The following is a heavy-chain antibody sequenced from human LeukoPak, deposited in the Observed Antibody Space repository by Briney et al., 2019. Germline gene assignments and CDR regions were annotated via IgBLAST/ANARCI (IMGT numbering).Heavy chain of an antibody. Sequence: GGSLRLSCAASGFTFSSNYMHWVGQAPGQGLVWVSRINIDGSDTTYADFVKGRFTISRDNAKNTLYLEMNSLRAEDTAVYYCARALRSPGDSGLDYWGQGALVTVSS. V-gene: IGHV3-74*03. CDR3: ARALRSPGDSGLDY. CDR1: GFTFSSNY. D-gene: IGHD3-10*01. J-gene: IGHJ4*02. CDR2: INIDGSDT.